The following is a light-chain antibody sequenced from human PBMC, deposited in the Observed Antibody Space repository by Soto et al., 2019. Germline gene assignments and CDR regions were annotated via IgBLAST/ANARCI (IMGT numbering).Light chain of an antibody. Sequence: DIQMTQSPSSLSASVGDRVTITCRASQDISNYLNWYQQRPWKAPKLLIYDASNLKRGVPSSFSVTRSWSHFTFAITGLQPEDVATYDCQQSDSLPITSGQGTRLEI. CDR1: QDISNY. V-gene: IGKV1-33*01. CDR3: QQSDSLPIT. J-gene: IGKJ5*01. CDR2: DAS.